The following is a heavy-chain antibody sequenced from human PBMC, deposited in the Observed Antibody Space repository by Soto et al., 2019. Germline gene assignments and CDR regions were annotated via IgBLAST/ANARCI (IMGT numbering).Heavy chain of an antibody. Sequence: QITLKESGPTLVKPTQTLTLTCTFSGFSLSSTRVAVGWIRQPPGKALEWLALIYWDDDKRDSPFLKSRLTITKDTSKDPVVLTMTNMQPLDTATYYCAHSVVAGLGYYFDYWGQGTLVTVSS. D-gene: IGHD6-19*01. CDR1: GFSLSSTRVA. V-gene: IGHV2-5*02. J-gene: IGHJ4*02. CDR2: IYWDDDK. CDR3: AHSVVAGLGYYFDY.